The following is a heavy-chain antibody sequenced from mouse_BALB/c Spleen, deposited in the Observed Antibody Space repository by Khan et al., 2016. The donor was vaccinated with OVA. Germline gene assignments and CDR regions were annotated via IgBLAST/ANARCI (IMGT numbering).Heavy chain of an antibody. J-gene: IGHJ2*01. D-gene: IGHD1-1*01. V-gene: IGHV5-17*02. Sequence: EVELVESGGGLVQSGGSRKLSCAAPGFTFTSYGMHWIRQAPEKGLEWVAYLSSDSSTINYADTVKGRFPISSDNPKNTLFLQMTSLRSGDTAMYFCATSYFYGYYFDYWGQGTTLTVSS. CDR1: GFTFTSYG. CDR2: LSSDSSTI. CDR3: ATSYFYGYYFDY.